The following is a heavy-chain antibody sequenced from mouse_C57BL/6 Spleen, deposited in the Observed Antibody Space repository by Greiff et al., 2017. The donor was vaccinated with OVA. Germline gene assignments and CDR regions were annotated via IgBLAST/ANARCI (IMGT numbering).Heavy chain of an antibody. V-gene: IGHV1-55*01. J-gene: IGHJ2*01. D-gene: IGHD2-3*01. CDR2: IYPGSGST. CDR3: AREDYDGYYWDY. Sequence: VQLKQPGAELVKPGASVKMSCKASGYTFTSYWITWVKQRPGQGLEWIGDIYPGSGSTNYNEKFKSKATLTVDTSSSTAYMQLSSLTSEDSAVYYCAREDYDGYYWDYWGQGTTLTVSS. CDR1: GYTFTSYW.